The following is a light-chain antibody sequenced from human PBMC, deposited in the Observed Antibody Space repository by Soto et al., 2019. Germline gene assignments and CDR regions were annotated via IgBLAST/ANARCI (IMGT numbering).Light chain of an antibody. V-gene: IGKV3-20*01. J-gene: IGKJ4*01. CDR3: QQYGSSPLT. Sequence: EIVLTQSPGTLSLSPGERATLSCRASQSVSSSSLAWYQQKPGQAPRLLIYGASTRATGIPDRFGGSGSGTDFTLTISRLEPEDFAVYYCQQYGSSPLTFGAGTKAEIK. CDR2: GAS. CDR1: QSVSSSS.